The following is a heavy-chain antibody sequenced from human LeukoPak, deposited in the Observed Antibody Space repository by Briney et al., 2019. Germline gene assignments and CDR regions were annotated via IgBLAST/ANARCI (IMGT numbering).Heavy chain of an antibody. Sequence: PGGSLRLSCAASGFTFSRYWMSWVRQAPGKGLEWVSAISGSGGSTYYADSVKGRFTISRDNSKNTLYLQMNSLRAEDTAVYYCAKDGGYGQNYYYYMDVWGKGTTVTISS. CDR1: GFTFSRYW. J-gene: IGHJ6*03. CDR3: AKDGGYGQNYYYYMDV. D-gene: IGHD5-18*01. V-gene: IGHV3-23*01. CDR2: ISGSGGST.